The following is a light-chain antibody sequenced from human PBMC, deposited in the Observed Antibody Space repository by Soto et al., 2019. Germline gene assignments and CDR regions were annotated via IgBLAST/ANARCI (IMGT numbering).Light chain of an antibody. V-gene: IGLV2-14*03. CDR2: DVN. J-gene: IGLJ2*01. CDR3: SSYTTSSTVV. CDR1: SSDVGVYNY. Sequence: QSALTQPASVSGSPGQSITISCTGTSSDVGVYNYVSWYQQHPGEAPKLMIYDVNDRPSGVSNRFSGSKSGNTASLTISGLQAEDEADYYCSSYTTSSTVVFGGGTKVTV.